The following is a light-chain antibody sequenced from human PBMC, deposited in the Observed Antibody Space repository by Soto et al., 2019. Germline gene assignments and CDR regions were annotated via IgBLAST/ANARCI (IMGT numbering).Light chain of an antibody. CDR2: AAS. V-gene: IGKV1-39*01. Sequence: DIQMTQSPSTLSGSVGDRVTITCRASQGIRNDLGWYQQKPGKAPKLLIFAASSLQSGVPSRFSGSRSGPDFTLTISSLQPEDFATYYCQQSYSSPPTFGQGTKVDNK. CDR1: QGIRND. CDR3: QQSYSSPPT. J-gene: IGKJ1*01.